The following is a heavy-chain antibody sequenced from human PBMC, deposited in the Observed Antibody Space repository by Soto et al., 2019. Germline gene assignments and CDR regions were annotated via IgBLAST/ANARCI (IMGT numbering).Heavy chain of an antibody. D-gene: IGHD4-17*01. CDR1: GGSVTTGSYY. J-gene: IGHJ4*02. CDR2: IYYSGST. CDR3: ANYPTTVTSDY. Sequence: QVQLQESGPGLVKPSETLSLTCTVSGGSVTTGSYYWSWIRQPPGKGLEWIGYIYYSGSTNYNPSLKSRVTRAVDTSKNQFSLKLRSVTAADTAVYYCANYPTTVTSDYWGQGTLVTVSS. V-gene: IGHV4-61*01.